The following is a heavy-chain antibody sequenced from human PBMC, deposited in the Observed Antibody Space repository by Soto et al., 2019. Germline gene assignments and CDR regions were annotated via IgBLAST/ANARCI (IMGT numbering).Heavy chain of an antibody. CDR2: IAWNSDII. V-gene: IGHV3-9*01. CDR1: GFSFEDYA. CDR3: AKDHYGSAIYGMDV. Sequence: EVQLVESGGGLVQPGRSLRLSCAASGFSFEDYAMHWVRQAPGKGLEWVSGIAWNSDIIGYADTVKGRFTISRDNGKNALYLQMNSLRPEDTALYYCAKDHYGSAIYGMDVWGQGTTVTVSS. D-gene: IGHD3-10*01. J-gene: IGHJ6*02.